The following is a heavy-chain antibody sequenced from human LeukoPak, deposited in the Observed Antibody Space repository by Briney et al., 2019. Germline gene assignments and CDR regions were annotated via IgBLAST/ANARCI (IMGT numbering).Heavy chain of an antibody. V-gene: IGHV3-23*01. Sequence: GGSLRLSCAASGFTFSSYAMSWVRQAPGKGLEWVSSLSGSGGRTVYADSVKGRFTISRDNSKNTLFLQMNSLRAEDTAVYYCAKQSGYSYASGYYFDFWGQGTLVTVSS. CDR3: AKQSGYSYASGYYFDF. D-gene: IGHD5-18*01. CDR2: LSGSGGRT. CDR1: GFTFSSYA. J-gene: IGHJ4*02.